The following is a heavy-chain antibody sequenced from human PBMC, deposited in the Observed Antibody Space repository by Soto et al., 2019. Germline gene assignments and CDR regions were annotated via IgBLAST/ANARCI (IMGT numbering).Heavy chain of an antibody. V-gene: IGHV1-58*02. CDR2: IVVGSVNT. D-gene: IGHD4-4*01. J-gene: IGHJ5*02. CDR1: GFTFTSSA. Sequence: ASVKVSCKASGFTFTSSAMQWLRQARGQRLELIGWIVVGSVNTNYAQKFQERVTITRYMPKSTAYMELSSLRSEDPAVYYCAADPAVTTKIYTWLDPWGQGTLXTVSS. CDR3: AADPAVTTKIYTWLDP.